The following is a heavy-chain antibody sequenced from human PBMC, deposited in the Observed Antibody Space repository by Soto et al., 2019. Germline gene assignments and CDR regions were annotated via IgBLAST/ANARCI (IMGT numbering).Heavy chain of an antibody. V-gene: IGHV4-4*09. CDR3: ARVGSKSFYYATDV. Sequence: SETLSLTCTVSGGSISSFCWSWIRQPPGQGLEWIGYICTGGTTKYNPSLKSRVTMSVDTSKTQFSLKLTSVTAADTAVYYCARVGSKSFYYATDVWGQGTTVTFSS. D-gene: IGHD4-4*01. J-gene: IGHJ6*02. CDR1: GGSISSFC. CDR2: ICTGGTT.